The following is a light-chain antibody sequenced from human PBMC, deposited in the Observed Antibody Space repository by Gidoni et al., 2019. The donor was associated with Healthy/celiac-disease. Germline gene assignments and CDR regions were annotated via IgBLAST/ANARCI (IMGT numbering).Light chain of an antibody. V-gene: IGLV1-40*01. J-gene: IGLJ2*01. CDR3: QSYDSSLSSEV. CDR1: SSTIGEGYD. Sequence: QSLLTQPPSLSRAPGQRVPNSCTGRSSTIGEGYDLHWYQQLPGTAPKLRTYGNSNRPSGVPDRLSGSKSGTSASLAITGLQAEDEADDYCQSYDSSLSSEVFGGGTKLTVL. CDR2: GNS.